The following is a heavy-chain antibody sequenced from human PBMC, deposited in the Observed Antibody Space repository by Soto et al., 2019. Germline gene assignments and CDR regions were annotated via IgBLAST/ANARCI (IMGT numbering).Heavy chain of an antibody. J-gene: IGHJ4*02. CDR1: GGSISSGGYY. Sequence: PSETLSLTCTVSGGSISSGGYYWSWIRQHPGKGLEWIGYIYYSGSTYYNPSLKSRVTISVDTSKNQFSLKLSSVTAADTAVYYCARDRILAAAAGTQGIDYWGQGTLVTVSS. CDR2: IYYSGST. CDR3: ARDRILAAAAGTQGIDY. V-gene: IGHV4-31*03. D-gene: IGHD6-13*01.